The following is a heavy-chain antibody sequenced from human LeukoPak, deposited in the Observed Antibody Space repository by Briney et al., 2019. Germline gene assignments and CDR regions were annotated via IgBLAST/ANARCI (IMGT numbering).Heavy chain of an antibody. Sequence: PSETLSLTCAVYGGSFSGYYWSWIRQPPGKGLEWIGEINHSGSTNYNPSLKSRVTISVDTSKNQFSLKLSSVTAADTAVYYCARGGGRELSSWYNYYYGMDVWGQGTTVTVSS. V-gene: IGHV4-34*01. J-gene: IGHJ6*02. CDR2: INHSGST. CDR1: GGSFSGYY. CDR3: ARGGGRELSSWYNYYYGMDV. D-gene: IGHD6-13*01.